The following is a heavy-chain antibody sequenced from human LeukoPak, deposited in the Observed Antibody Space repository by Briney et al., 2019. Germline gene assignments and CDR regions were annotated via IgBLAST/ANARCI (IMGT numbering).Heavy chain of an antibody. CDR2: ISYDGSNK. D-gene: IGHD3-3*01. J-gene: IGHJ3*02. CDR3: ARELIYYDFWSGYPI. Sequence: GRSLRLSCAASGFTFSSYAMHWVRQAPGKGLEWVAVISYDGSNKYYADSVKGRFTISRDNSKNTLYLQMNSLGAEDTAVYYCARELIYYDFWSGYPIWGQGTMVTVSS. CDR1: GFTFSSYA. V-gene: IGHV3-30-3*01.